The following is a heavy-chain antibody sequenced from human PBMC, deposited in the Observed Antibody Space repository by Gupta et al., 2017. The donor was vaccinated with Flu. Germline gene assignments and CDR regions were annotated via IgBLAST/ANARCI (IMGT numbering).Heavy chain of an antibody. Sequence: RQAPGQGLEWMGGIIPIFGTANYAQKFQGRVTITADESTSTAYMELSSLRSEDTAVYYCARVVVLRFLEWLPPTDNWFDPWGQGTLVTVSS. J-gene: IGHJ5*02. D-gene: IGHD3-3*01. CDR2: IIPIFGTA. CDR3: ARVVVLRFLEWLPPTDNWFDP. V-gene: IGHV1-69*01.